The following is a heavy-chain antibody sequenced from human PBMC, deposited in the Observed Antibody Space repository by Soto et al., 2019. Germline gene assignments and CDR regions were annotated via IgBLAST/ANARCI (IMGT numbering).Heavy chain of an antibody. D-gene: IGHD1-20*01. V-gene: IGHV4-31*03. Sequence: QVQLQESGPGLVKPSQTLSLACTVSGGSISSDEYFWSWIRPHAGKGLEWIGYIYHTGSTYYIPSLKRRVTISVDTSKNLFSMNRTCLTAADTATYDCARHNMRIKGDAVDIWGQGTMVTVSS. CDR3: ARHNMRIKGDAVDI. J-gene: IGHJ3*02. CDR2: IYHTGST. CDR1: GGSISSDEYF.